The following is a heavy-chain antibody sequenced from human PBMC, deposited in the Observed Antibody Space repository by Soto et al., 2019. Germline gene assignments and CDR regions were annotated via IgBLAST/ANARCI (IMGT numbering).Heavy chain of an antibody. J-gene: IGHJ6*02. CDR2: IIPIFGTA. CDR1: GGTFSSYA. CDR3: AIGRGSSTSCYAGSLCGMDV. V-gene: IGHV1-69*13. D-gene: IGHD2-2*01. Sequence: GASVKVSCKASGGTFSSYAISWVRQAPGQGLEWMGGIIPIFGTANYAQKSQGRVTITADESTSTAHMELSSLRSEDTAVYYCAIGRGSSTSCYAGSLCGMDVWGQGTTVTVSS.